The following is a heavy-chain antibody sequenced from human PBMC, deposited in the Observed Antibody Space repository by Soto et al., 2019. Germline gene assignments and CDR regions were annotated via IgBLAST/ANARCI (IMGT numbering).Heavy chain of an antibody. CDR3: ARESEDLTSNFDY. Sequence: GGSLRLSCAASGFTFTRYSMNWVRQAPGKGLVWVSSISSTTNYIYYGDSMKGRFTISRDNAKNSLYLEMNSLRAEDTAVYYCARESEDLTSNFDYWGQGTLVTVSS. J-gene: IGHJ4*02. CDR2: ISSTTNYI. CDR1: GFTFTRYS. V-gene: IGHV3-21*06.